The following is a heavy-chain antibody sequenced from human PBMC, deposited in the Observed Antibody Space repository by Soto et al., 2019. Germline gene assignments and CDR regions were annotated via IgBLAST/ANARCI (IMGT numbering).Heavy chain of an antibody. Sequence: SETLSLTCTVSGGSISSYYWSWIRQPPGKGLEWIGYIYYSGSTNYNPSLKSRVTISVDTSKNQFSLKLSSVTAADTAVYYCARDRGYSGYDYGGYYYYYGMDVWGQGTTVTVSS. V-gene: IGHV4-59*01. CDR2: IYYSGST. J-gene: IGHJ6*02. D-gene: IGHD5-12*01. CDR1: GGSISSYY. CDR3: ARDRGYSGYDYGGYYYYYGMDV.